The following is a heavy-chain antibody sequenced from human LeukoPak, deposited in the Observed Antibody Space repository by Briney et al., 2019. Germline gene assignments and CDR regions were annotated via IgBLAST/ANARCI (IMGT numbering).Heavy chain of an antibody. CDR1: GGSITTRSYY. Sequence: SETLSLTCNVSGGSITTRSYYWGWIRQSPGAGLEWIGTTYYSGGTFYNPSLRSRVTISLDTSENHFSLKVNSLTAADTAMYYCARRDTSGSMSWFDPWGQGTLVTVSS. J-gene: IGHJ5*02. CDR3: ARRDTSGSMSWFDP. CDR2: TYYSGGT. D-gene: IGHD6-25*01. V-gene: IGHV4-39*07.